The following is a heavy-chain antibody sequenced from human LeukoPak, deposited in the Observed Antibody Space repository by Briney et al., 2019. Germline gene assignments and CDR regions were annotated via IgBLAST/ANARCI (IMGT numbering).Heavy chain of an antibody. CDR2: INSDGSST. Sequence: GGSLRLSCAASGFTFSSYAMHWVRQAPGKGLVWVSRINSDGSSTSYADSVKGRFTISRDNAKNTLYLQMNSLRAEDTAVYYCAKDRAPVVGETLFDYWGQGTLVTVSS. V-gene: IGHV3-74*01. CDR3: AKDRAPVVGETLFDY. CDR1: GFTFSSYA. D-gene: IGHD2-21*01. J-gene: IGHJ4*02.